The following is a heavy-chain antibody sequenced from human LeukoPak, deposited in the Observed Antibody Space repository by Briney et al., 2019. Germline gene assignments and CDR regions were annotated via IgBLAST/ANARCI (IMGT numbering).Heavy chain of an antibody. J-gene: IGHJ4*02. CDR2: INPNSGGT. CDR1: GCTFTGYY. D-gene: IGHD3-22*01. V-gene: IGHV1-2*06. CDR3: ASSPLDYYDSSGYYLNIDY. Sequence: ASVKVSCKASGCTFTGYYMHWVRQAPGQGLEWMGRINPNSGGTNYAQKFQGRVTMTRDTSISTAYMELSRLRSDDTAVYYCASSPLDYYDSSGYYLNIDYWGQGTLVTVSS.